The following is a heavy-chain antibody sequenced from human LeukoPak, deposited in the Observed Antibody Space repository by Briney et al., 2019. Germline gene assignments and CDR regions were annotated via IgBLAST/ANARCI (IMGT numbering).Heavy chain of an antibody. CDR2: ISSSTGNT. CDR3: ARLPLGYCSSTSCLD. CDR1: GYTFNTYG. V-gene: IGHV1-18*01. D-gene: IGHD2-2*01. J-gene: IGHJ4*02. Sequence: ASVTVSCTASGYTFNTYGISWVRQAPGQGLEWMGWISSSTGNTKYAQKLQGRVTMTTDTSTSTAYLELRNLRSDDTAVYYCARLPLGYCSSTSCLDWGQGTLVTVSS.